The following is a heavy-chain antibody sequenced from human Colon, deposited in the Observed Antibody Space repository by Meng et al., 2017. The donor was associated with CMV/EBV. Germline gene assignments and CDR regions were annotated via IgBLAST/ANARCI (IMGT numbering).Heavy chain of an antibody. Sequence: QDPGQGLEWLGMINPNGGNTNYAQNFQGRVTMTRDTSTSTVYMELSSLKSEDTAVYYCAKDSGGFLEWLGAYNWFDPWGQGTLVTVSS. D-gene: IGHD3-3*01. V-gene: IGHV1-46*01. CDR3: AKDSGGFLEWLGAYNWFDP. CDR2: INPNGGNT. J-gene: IGHJ5*02.